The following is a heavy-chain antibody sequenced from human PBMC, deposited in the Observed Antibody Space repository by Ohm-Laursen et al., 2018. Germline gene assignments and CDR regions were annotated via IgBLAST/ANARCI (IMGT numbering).Heavy chain of an antibody. CDR1: GFIVNSNH. J-gene: IGHJ4*02. CDR2: INTEDQT. V-gene: IGHV3-66*01. Sequence: GSLRLSCTASGFIVNSNHMSWVRQAPGKGLEWVSVINTEDQTFYLNPVKGRFSISRDNSKNTVYLQMNSLRVEDTAVYYCARGIVRGVTGPDYWGQGTLVNVSS. CDR3: ARGIVRGVTGPDY. D-gene: IGHD1-14*01.